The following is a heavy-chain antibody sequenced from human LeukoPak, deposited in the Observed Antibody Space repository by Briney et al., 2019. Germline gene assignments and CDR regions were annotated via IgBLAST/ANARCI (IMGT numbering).Heavy chain of an antibody. CDR2: FYYSGSL. Sequence: PSETLSLTCTVSGDSISSGVYYSGWIRQPPGEGLEWIGSFYYSGSLYYNPSLKSRVTISVDTSKNQFSLKLSSVSAADTAVYYCARRRDGYNLYYFDYWGQGILVTVSS. V-gene: IGHV4-39*01. J-gene: IGHJ4*02. CDR1: GDSISSGVYY. CDR3: ARRRDGYNLYYFDY. D-gene: IGHD5-24*01.